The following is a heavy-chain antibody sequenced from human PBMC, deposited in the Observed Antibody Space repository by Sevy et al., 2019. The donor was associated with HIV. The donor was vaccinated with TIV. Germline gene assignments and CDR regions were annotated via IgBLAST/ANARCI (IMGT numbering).Heavy chain of an antibody. Sequence: GGSLRLSCTVSGFIFSNFAMHWVRQAPGKGLEWVAVTSYDGSHKYYTDSVKDRFTVSRDNSRNILSLEMNNLRRDDTAVYYCARGENDDEFFQYWGQGTLVTVSS. CDR2: TSYDGSHK. V-gene: IGHV3-30*04. J-gene: IGHJ1*01. D-gene: IGHD1-26*01. CDR1: GFIFSNFA. CDR3: ARGENDDEFFQY.